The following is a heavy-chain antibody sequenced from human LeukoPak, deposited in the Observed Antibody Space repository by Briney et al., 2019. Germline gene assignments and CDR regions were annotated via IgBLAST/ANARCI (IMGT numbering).Heavy chain of an antibody. CDR1: GGSISSSSFY. CDR2: ISYSGNT. V-gene: IGHV4-39*07. Sequence: PSETLSLTCTVSGGSISSSSFYWGWIRQPPGKGLEWIGSISYSGNTYYSPSLKSRVTISLDTSKNQFSLKLTSVTAADTAVYYCARDRSSYAKGHYDYWGQGTLVTVSS. CDR3: ARDRSSYAKGHYDY. D-gene: IGHD6-6*01. J-gene: IGHJ4*01.